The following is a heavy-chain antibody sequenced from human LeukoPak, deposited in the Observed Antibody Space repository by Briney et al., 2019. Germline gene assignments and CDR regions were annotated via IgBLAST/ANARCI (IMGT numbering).Heavy chain of an antibody. CDR3: ARHRIQQLVPYFDY. CDR2: IYYRGST. D-gene: IGHD6-13*01. Sequence: SETLSLTCTVSGGSISSYYWSWIRQPPGKGLEWMGYIYYRGSTNYNPSLKSRVTMSVDTSKNQFSLKLSSVTAADTAVYYCARHRIQQLVPYFDYWGQGTLVTVSS. CDR1: GGSISSYY. J-gene: IGHJ4*02. V-gene: IGHV4-59*08.